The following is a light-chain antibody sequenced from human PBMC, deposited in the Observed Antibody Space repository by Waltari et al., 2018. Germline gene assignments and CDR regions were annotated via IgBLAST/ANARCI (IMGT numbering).Light chain of an antibody. CDR3: SLYMGSGIWV. CDR2: KGS. J-gene: IGLJ3*02. CDR1: SGSVSTTSY. V-gene: IGLV8-61*01. Sequence: QTVVTHEPSLSLSPGGTVTLTYALTSGSVSTTSYATWYQQTPGQPPRTLVYKGSSRSSGVPDRFSGSVLGNTVALTITGAQADDESNYYCSLYMGSGIWVFGGGTKLTVL.